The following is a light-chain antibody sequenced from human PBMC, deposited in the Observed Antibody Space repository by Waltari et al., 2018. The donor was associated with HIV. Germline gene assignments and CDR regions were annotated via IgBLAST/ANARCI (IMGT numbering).Light chain of an antibody. CDR2: GAS. V-gene: IGKV1-27*01. J-gene: IGKJ1*01. Sequence: DFQMTQSPASLSASVGARATIPFRASQGISNYLAWYQQKPGKVPKFLFYGASTLQSGVPSRFSGSGSGTDFTLTISSLQPEDVATYYCQKYNSVPPWTFGQGTKVEIK. CDR1: QGISNY. CDR3: QKYNSVPPWT.